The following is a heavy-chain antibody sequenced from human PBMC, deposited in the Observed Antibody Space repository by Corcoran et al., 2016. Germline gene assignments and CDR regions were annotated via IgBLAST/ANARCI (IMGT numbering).Heavy chain of an antibody. Sequence: QVQLQESGPGLVKPSETLSLTCTVSGGSISSYYWSWIRQPPGKGLEWIGYIYYSGSTNYNPSLKSRVTISVDTSKNQFSLKLSSVTAADTAVYYCARGYVRHDYGGFDYWGQGTLVTVSS. CDR1: GGSISSYY. CDR3: ARGYVRHDYGGFDY. CDR2: IYYSGST. J-gene: IGHJ4*02. D-gene: IGHD4-17*01. V-gene: IGHV4-59*01.